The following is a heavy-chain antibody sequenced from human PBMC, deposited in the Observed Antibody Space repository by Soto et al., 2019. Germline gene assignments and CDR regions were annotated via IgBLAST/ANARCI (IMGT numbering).Heavy chain of an antibody. CDR3: ASSVAKYYYYGMDV. CDR1: GGTFRRYA. Sequence: QVQLVQSGAEVKKPGSSVKVSCKASGGTFRRYAISWVLQAPGQGIEWMGGIIPIFGTANYAQKFQGRVTITAAESTSTASMELSSLTSEATAVYDCASSVAKYYYYGMDVWGQGTTVTVSS. CDR2: IIPIFGTA. J-gene: IGHJ6*02. V-gene: IGHV1-69*12. D-gene: IGHD5-12*01.